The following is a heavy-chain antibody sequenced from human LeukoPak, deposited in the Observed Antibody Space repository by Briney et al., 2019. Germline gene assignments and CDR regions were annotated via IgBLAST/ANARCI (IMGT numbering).Heavy chain of an antibody. J-gene: IGHJ4*02. Sequence: SVKVSCKASGGTFSSYAISWVRQAPGQGLEWMGRIIPIFGTANYAQRLQGRVTITTDKSTSTGYMELSSLRSEGTAVYYCARCAHYYDSSGDIKYYFDYWGPGTLVTVSS. D-gene: IGHD3-22*01. CDR3: ARCAHYYDSSGDIKYYFDY. CDR1: GGTFSSYA. CDR2: IIPIFGTA. V-gene: IGHV1-69*05.